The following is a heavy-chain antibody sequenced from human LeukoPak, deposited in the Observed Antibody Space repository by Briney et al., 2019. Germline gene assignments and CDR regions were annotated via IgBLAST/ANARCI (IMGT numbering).Heavy chain of an antibody. J-gene: IGHJ2*01. CDR2: ISAYNGNT. Sequence: ASVKVSCKASGYTFTSYGISWVRQAPGQGLEWMGWISAYNGNTNYAQKLQGRVTMTTDTSTSTAYMELRSLRSDDTAVYYCARDALMTTVTTGFWYFDLWGRGTLVTVS. CDR1: GYTFTSYG. V-gene: IGHV1-18*01. D-gene: IGHD4-17*01. CDR3: ARDALMTTVTTGFWYFDL.